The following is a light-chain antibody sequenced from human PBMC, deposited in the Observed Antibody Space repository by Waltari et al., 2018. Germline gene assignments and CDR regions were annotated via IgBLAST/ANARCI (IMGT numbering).Light chain of an antibody. CDR1: SSAAGGYNY. V-gene: IGLV2-8*01. Sequence: QSALTQPPPASGSPGQSVTISCTGTSSAAGGYNYVSWYQQHPGKVPKLMIYEVSKRPSGVPDRFSGSKSGNTASLTVSGLQAEDEADYYCSSYAGSNNLGVFGGGTKLTVL. CDR2: EVS. J-gene: IGLJ2*01. CDR3: SSYAGSNNLGV.